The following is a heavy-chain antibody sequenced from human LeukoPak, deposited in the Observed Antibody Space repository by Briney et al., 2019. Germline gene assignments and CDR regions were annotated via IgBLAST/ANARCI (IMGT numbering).Heavy chain of an antibody. Sequence: GGSLRLSCAASGFTFSSYGMHWVRQAPGKGLEWVAFIRYDGSNKYYADSVKGRFTISRDNSKNTLYLQMNSLRAEDTAVYYCAKAHPRDDFWSGYYDYWGQGTLVTVSS. CDR1: GFTFSSYG. J-gene: IGHJ4*02. V-gene: IGHV3-30*02. CDR2: IRYDGSNK. CDR3: AKAHPRDDFWSGYYDY. D-gene: IGHD3-3*01.